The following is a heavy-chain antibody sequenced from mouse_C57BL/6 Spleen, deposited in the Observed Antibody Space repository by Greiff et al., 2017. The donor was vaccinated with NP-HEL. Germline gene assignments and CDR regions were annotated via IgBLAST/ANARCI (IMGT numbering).Heavy chain of an antibody. CDR3: TRGLWSLDY. D-gene: IGHD1-1*02. Sequence: QVQLQQSGAELVRPGASVTLSCKASGYTFTDYEMHWVKQTPVHGLEWIGAIDPETGGTAYNQKFKGKAILTADKSSSTAYMELRSLTSVDSAVYYCTRGLWSLDYWGQGTTLTVSS. V-gene: IGHV1-15*01. J-gene: IGHJ2*01. CDR1: GYTFTDYE. CDR2: IDPETGGT.